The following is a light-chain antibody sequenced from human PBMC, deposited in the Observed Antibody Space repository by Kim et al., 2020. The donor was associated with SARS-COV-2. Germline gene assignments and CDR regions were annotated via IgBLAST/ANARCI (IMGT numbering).Light chain of an antibody. CDR3: QQYSSWPGT. CDR2: GVS. J-gene: IGKJ2*02. Sequence: SVSPGERATLSCRDSQSVSSSLAWYQQKPGQAPSLLIYGVSTRSTGIPGRFSGSGSGTEFTLTISSLHSDDFAVYYCQQYSSWPGTFGQGTKLEI. CDR1: QSVSSS. V-gene: IGKV3-15*01.